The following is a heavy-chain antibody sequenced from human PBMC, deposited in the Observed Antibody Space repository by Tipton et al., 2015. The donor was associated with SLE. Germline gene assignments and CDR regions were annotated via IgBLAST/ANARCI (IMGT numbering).Heavy chain of an antibody. J-gene: IGHJ3*02. CDR3: ARSGFYHRADAFDI. D-gene: IGHD3-10*01. CDR1: GGSVSSSSYY. V-gene: IGHV4-39*01. CDR2: IYYSGST. Sequence: TLSLTRTVSGGSVSSSSYYWGWIRQPPGKGLEWIGSIYYSGSTYYNPSLKSRVTISVDTSKNQFSLKLSSVTAADTAVYYCARSGFYHRADAFDIWGQGTMVTVSS.